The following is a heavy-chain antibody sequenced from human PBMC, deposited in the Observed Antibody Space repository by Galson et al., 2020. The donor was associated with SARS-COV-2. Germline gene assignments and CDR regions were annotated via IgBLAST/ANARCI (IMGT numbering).Heavy chain of an antibody. D-gene: IGHD5-18*01. J-gene: IGHJ4*02. CDR1: GLSLNTTGLG. CDR2: IHSDDDK. V-gene: IGHV2-5*02. CDR3: AHRRRYSYGWFFDY. Sequence: KMSGPTLEKPTHRLTLTCTFSGLSLNTTGLGVGFIRQPPGKALECLALIHSDDDKRYSPSLKSRLTITKDTSKNQVVLTMTNMDPVDTATYYCAHRRRYSYGWFFDYWGQGTLVTVSS.